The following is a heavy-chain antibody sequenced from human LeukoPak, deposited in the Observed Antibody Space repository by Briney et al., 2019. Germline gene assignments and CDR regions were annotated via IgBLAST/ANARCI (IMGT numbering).Heavy chain of an antibody. CDR2: IKQDGSEK. D-gene: IGHD4-17*01. CDR1: GFTFSSYW. Sequence: GGSLRLSCADSGFTFSSYWMSWVRQAPGKGLEWVANIKQDGSEKYYVDSVKGRFTISRDNAKNSLYLQMNSLRAEDTAVYYCARGQTTVTNWGQGTLVTVSS. CDR3: ARGQTTVTN. J-gene: IGHJ4*02. V-gene: IGHV3-7*03.